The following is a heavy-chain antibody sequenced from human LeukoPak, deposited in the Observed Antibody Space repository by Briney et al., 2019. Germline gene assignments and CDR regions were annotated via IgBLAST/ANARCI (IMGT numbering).Heavy chain of an antibody. Sequence: PSETLSLTCNVSPGSIRSAYWSWIRQPPGKGLEWIGYAFYTGSTDYNPSLQSRVSISVDTSKNQFSLNLSSVTAADTAIYYCARLVGYCRSGTCTGWFDPWGQGTLVSVSS. CDR2: AFYTGST. J-gene: IGHJ5*02. CDR1: PGSIRSAY. D-gene: IGHD2-15*01. V-gene: IGHV4-59*08. CDR3: ARLVGYCRSGTCTGWFDP.